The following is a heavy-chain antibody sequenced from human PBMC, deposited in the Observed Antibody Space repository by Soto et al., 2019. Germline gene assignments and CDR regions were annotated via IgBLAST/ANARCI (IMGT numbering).Heavy chain of an antibody. J-gene: IGHJ6*02. CDR3: AKARERFFHV. CDR2: ISGSGGST. Sequence: EVQLLESGGGLVQPWGSLRLSCAASGFTFSSDAMSWVRQAPGKGLEWVSAISGSGGSTYYADSVKARFTISRDNSKNTLYLQMTSLRAEDTAVYYCAKARERFFHVWGQGTTVTVSS. CDR1: GFTFSSDA. V-gene: IGHV3-23*01. D-gene: IGHD3-3*01.